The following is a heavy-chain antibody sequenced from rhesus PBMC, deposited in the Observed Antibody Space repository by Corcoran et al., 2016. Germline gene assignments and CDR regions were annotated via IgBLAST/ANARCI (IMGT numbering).Heavy chain of an antibody. J-gene: IGHJ4*01. Sequence: QVQLQESGPGVVKPSETLSLTCAVSGGSISDSYRWSWIRQPPGKGLEWIGYIYGSSTSTNYNPSLKRRVTISKDTSKNQFSLKLSSVTAADTAVYYCARDLSYTAAWGYWGQGVLVTVSS. V-gene: IGHV4S10*01. D-gene: IGHD6-25*01. CDR2: IYGSSTST. CDR1: GGSISDSYR. CDR3: ARDLSYTAAWGY.